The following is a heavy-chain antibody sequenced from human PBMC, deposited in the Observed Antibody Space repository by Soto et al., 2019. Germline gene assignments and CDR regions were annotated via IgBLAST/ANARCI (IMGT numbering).Heavy chain of an antibody. J-gene: IGHJ6*02. V-gene: IGHV3-23*01. D-gene: IGHD6-19*01. CDR2: ISGSGGST. CDR1: GFTFSSYA. Sequence: PGGSLRLSCAASGFTFSSYAMSWVRQAPGKGLEWVSAISGSGGSTYYADSVKGRFTISRDNSKNTLYLQMNSLRAEDTAVYYCAKVTLAGLQWLASYYYYGMDVWGQGTTVTVSS. CDR3: AKVTLAGLQWLASYYYYGMDV.